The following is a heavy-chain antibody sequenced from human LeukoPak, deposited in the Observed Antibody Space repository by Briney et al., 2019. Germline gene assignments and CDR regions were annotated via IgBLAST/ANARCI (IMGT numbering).Heavy chain of an antibody. CDR1: GYTFTSYD. CDR3: ARVILAYCGGDCYSDAFDI. D-gene: IGHD2-21*02. V-gene: IGHV1-8*01. CDR2: MNPNSGNT. Sequence: ASVKVSCKASGYTFTSYDINWVRQATGQGLEWMGWMNPNSGNTGYVQKFQGRVTMTRNTSISTAYMELSSLRSEDTAVYYCARVILAYCGGDCYSDAFDIWGQGTMVTVSS. J-gene: IGHJ3*02.